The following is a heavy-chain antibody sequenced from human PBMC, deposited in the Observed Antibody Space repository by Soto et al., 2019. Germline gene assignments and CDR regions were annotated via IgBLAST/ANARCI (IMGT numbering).Heavy chain of an antibody. Sequence: ASVKVSCKSSGNSFVTYAIHWVRQAPGQRLQWMGWINVGSGNTKYAQDFQGRVTFTRDTAATTTFMELSSLRSEDAAVYYCARVPPWGDSGSFYIQHYDSWGQGTLVTVAS. J-gene: IGHJ4*02. D-gene: IGHD3-10*01. CDR1: GNSFVTYA. V-gene: IGHV1-3*01. CDR2: INVGSGNT. CDR3: ARVPPWGDSGSFYIQHYDS.